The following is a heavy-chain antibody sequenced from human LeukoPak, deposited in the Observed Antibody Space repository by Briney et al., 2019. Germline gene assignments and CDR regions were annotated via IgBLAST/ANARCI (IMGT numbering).Heavy chain of an antibody. CDR2: ISAYNGNT. CDR1: GYSFTSYG. J-gene: IGHJ4*02. CDR3: ARVMDGYNHFDY. D-gene: IGHD5-24*01. V-gene: IGHV1-18*01. Sequence: GASVKVPCKASGYSFTSYGISWVRLAPGQGLEWMGWISAYNGNTNYAQKLQGRVTMTTDTSTSTAFMELRSLRSDDTAVYYCARVMDGYNHFDYWGQGTLVTVSS.